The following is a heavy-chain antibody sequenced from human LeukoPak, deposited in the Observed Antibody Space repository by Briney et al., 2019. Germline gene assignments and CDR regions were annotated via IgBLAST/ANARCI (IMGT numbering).Heavy chain of an antibody. CDR2: IKQDGSEK. D-gene: IGHD6-13*01. V-gene: IGHV3-7*04. J-gene: IGHJ4*02. CDR3: ARGPVSSGWYGNY. Sequence: GGSLRLSCEASGFTFSNYWMSWVRQAPGKGQEWVASIKQDGSEKYFVGSVMGRFTISRDNAKNSLYLQMNSLTAEDTAVYYCARGPVSSGWYGNYWGQGTLVTVSS. CDR1: GFTFSNYW.